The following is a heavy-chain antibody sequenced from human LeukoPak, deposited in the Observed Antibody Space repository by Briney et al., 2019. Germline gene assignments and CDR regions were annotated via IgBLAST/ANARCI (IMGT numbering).Heavy chain of an antibody. CDR1: GYTLTSYY. Sequence: ASXXXSCKASGYTLTSYYMHWVRQAPGQGLEWTGIINPSGGSTSYAQKFQGRVTMTRDTSTSTVYMELSSLRSEDTAVYYCARGPIAARPGWFDPWGQGTLVTVSS. CDR3: ARGPIAARPGWFDP. D-gene: IGHD6-6*01. J-gene: IGHJ5*02. V-gene: IGHV1-46*01. CDR2: INPSGGST.